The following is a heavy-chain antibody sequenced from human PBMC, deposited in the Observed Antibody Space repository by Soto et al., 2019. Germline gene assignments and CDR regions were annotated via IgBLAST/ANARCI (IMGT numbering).Heavy chain of an antibody. CDR3: ARAIKRWEVNYYFDF. D-gene: IGHD1-26*01. CDR2: IVVDSNTA. Sequence: QVVLLQSGAEVKEPGSSVRVSCQVSGSTFNNFAFSWVRQAPGHGPGWMGGIVVDSNTAEYSQRLQDRVTITADTSTDTLYMELGSLTFEDTAVYYCARAIKRWEVNYYFDFWGQGTLVTVSS. J-gene: IGHJ4*02. CDR1: GSTFNNFA. V-gene: IGHV1-69*06.